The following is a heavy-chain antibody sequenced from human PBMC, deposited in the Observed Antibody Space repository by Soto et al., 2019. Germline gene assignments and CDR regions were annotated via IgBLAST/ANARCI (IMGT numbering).Heavy chain of an antibody. CDR3: ARNTKSAAGAAYYGLDV. D-gene: IGHD4-17*01. V-gene: IGHV3-11*01. CDR1: GFTFGDRY. Sequence: QGQLVESGGDLVRPGGSLRLSCATSGFTFGDRYMSWIRQAPGKGLEWVSYISSSGFTIYYADSVKGRFTISRDNANDSLYLQMNSLRAEDTAVYYCARNTKSAAGAAYYGLDVWGHGTTVIVSS. CDR2: ISSSGFTI. J-gene: IGHJ6*02.